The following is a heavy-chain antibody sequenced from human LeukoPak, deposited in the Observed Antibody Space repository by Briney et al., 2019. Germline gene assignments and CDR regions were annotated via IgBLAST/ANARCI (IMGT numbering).Heavy chain of an antibody. J-gene: IGHJ4*02. CDR1: GYTFTDYY. V-gene: IGHV1-2*02. Sequence: ASVKVSCKASGYTFTDYYMHWVRQAPGQGLEWMGWLNPNSGDTNYAQKFQGRVTMTRDTSISTAYMELSNLRSDDTAVYYCASVYSSGWFGDYWGQGTLVTVSS. CDR3: ASVYSSGWFGDY. D-gene: IGHD6-19*01. CDR2: LNPNSGDT.